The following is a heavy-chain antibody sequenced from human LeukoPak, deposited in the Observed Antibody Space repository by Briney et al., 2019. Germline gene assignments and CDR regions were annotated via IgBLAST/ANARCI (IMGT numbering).Heavy chain of an antibody. J-gene: IGHJ4*02. V-gene: IGHV3-7*01. CDR1: GFTFSNYW. D-gene: IGHD4-17*01. Sequence: GGSLRLSCAASGFTFSNYWMSWVRQAPGKGLEWVANMRQDGSERYYVDSVRGRFTISRDNAKNSLYLQMNSLRAEDTAVYYCARGTRVVYGDLYYFDYWGQGTLVTVSS. CDR3: ARGTRVVYGDLYYFDY. CDR2: MRQDGSER.